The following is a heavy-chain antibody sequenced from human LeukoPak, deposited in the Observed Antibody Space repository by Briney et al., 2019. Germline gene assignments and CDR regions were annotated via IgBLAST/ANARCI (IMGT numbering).Heavy chain of an antibody. J-gene: IGHJ5*02. Sequence: PGGSLRLSCAASGFIFNNYGLIWVRQAPGKGLEWVSAISNDGGGTNYADFVKGRFTISRDNSKNTLFLQMNSLRAEDTALYYCAKGSSGYFVYPWGQGTLVTLSS. V-gene: IGHV3-23*01. CDR1: GFIFNNYG. CDR3: AKGSSGYFVYP. CDR2: ISNDGGGT. D-gene: IGHD3-22*01.